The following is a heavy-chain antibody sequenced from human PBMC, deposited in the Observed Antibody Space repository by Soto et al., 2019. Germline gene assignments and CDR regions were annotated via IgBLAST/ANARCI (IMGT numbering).Heavy chain of an antibody. D-gene: IGHD1-26*01. CDR3: AKEGGSYSFYFGH. V-gene: IGHV3-23*01. Sequence: EVQLSESGGGLVQPGGSLRLSCAASRFTFSSYAMNWVRQAPGKGLEWVSGISGSGGNTYYADSANGRFTISGDNSKNTLFLQMNSLRAEDTAVYYCAKEGGSYSFYFGHWGKGTLVTVSS. CDR1: RFTFSSYA. J-gene: IGHJ4*02. CDR2: ISGSGGNT.